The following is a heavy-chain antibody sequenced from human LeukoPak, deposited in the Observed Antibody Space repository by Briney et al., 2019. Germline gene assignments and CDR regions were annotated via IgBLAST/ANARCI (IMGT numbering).Heavy chain of an antibody. CDR2: INPNSGGT. CDR3: ARADGSPRPLDI. D-gene: IGHD1-26*01. J-gene: IGHJ3*02. V-gene: IGHV1-2*02. Sequence: VSVKVSCKASGYTFTGYYMHWVRQAPGQGLEWMGWINPNSGGTNYAQKFQGRVTMTRDTSISTAYMELSRLRSDDTAVYYCARADGSPRPLDIWGQGTMVTVSS. CDR1: GYTFTGYY.